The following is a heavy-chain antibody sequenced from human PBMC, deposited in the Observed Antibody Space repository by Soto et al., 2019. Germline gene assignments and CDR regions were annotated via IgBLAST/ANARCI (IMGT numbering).Heavy chain of an antibody. V-gene: IGHV4-31*11. Sequence: SETLSLTCAVSGASFSGSDWSWIRQHPGKGLEWIGYIYYSGSTYYNPSLKSRVTISVDTSKNQFSLKLSSVTAADTAVYYCARVQTLYGVAAPNDYWGQGTLVTVSS. CDR1: GASFSGSD. D-gene: IGHD4-17*01. CDR2: IYYSGST. CDR3: ARVQTLYGVAAPNDY. J-gene: IGHJ4*02.